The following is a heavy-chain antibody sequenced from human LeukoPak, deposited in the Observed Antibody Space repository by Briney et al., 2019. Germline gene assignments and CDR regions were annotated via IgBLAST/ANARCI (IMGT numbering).Heavy chain of an antibody. CDR1: GGSISSYY. Sequence: SETLSLTCTVSGGSISSYYWSWIRQPPGKGLEWIGYIYYSGSTNYNPSLKSRVTISVDTSKNQFSLKLSSVTAADTAVFFFKQKTAYDILTGYYHYFDYWGQGTLVTVSS. V-gene: IGHV4-59*01. D-gene: IGHD3-9*01. CDR2: IYYSGST. CDR3: KQKTAYDILTGYYHYFDY. J-gene: IGHJ4*02.